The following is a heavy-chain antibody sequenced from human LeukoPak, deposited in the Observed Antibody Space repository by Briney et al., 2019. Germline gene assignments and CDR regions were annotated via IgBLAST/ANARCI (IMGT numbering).Heavy chain of an antibody. Sequence: SETLSLTCAVYGGSFSGYYWSWIRQPPGKGLEWIGEINHSGSTNYNPSLKSRATISVDTSKNQFSLKLSSVTAADTAVYYCARVLTYSSGWYVSPPAFDIWGQGTMVTVSS. J-gene: IGHJ3*02. D-gene: IGHD6-19*01. V-gene: IGHV4-34*01. CDR2: INHSGST. CDR3: ARVLTYSSGWYVSPPAFDI. CDR1: GGSFSGYY.